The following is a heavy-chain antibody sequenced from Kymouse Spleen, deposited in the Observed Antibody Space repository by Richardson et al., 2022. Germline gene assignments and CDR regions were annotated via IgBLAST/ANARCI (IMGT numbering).Heavy chain of an antibody. CDR3: ARDYDFWSGYPNWFDP. V-gene: IGHV3-33*01. Sequence: QVQLVESGGGVVQPGRSLRLSCAASGFTFSSYGMHWVRQAPGKGLEWVAVIWYDGSNKYYADSVKGRFTISRDNSKNTLYLQMNSLRAEDTAVYYCARDYDFWSGYPNWFDPWGQGTLVTVSS. D-gene: IGHD3-3*01. CDR1: GFTFSSYG. CDR2: IWYDGSNK. J-gene: IGHJ5*02.